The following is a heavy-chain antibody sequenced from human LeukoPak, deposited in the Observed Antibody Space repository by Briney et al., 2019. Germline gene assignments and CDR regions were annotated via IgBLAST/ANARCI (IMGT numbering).Heavy chain of an antibody. D-gene: IGHD6-13*01. CDR1: GFTFSSYG. V-gene: IGHV3-33*01. Sequence: PGGSLRLSCAASGFTFSSYGMHWVRQAPGKGLEWVAVIWYDGSNKYYADSVKGRFTISRDNSKNTLYLQMNSLRAEDTAVYYCAREYSSSWYLVSGYYYYYGMDVWGQGTTVTVSS. CDR2: IWYDGSNK. CDR3: AREYSSSWYLVSGYYYYYGMDV. J-gene: IGHJ6*02.